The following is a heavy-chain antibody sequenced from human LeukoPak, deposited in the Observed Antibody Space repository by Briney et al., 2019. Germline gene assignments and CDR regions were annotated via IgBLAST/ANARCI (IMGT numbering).Heavy chain of an antibody. CDR3: ASNTPGYSSSWYRGNWFDP. D-gene: IGHD6-13*01. Sequence: SETLSLTCTVSGGSISSYYWSWIRQPPGKGLEWIGYIYTSGSTNYNPSLKSRVTISVDTSKNQFSLKLSSVTAADTAVYYCASNTPGYSSSWYRGNWFDPWGQGTLVTVSS. J-gene: IGHJ5*02. CDR2: IYTSGST. CDR1: GGSISSYY. V-gene: IGHV4-4*09.